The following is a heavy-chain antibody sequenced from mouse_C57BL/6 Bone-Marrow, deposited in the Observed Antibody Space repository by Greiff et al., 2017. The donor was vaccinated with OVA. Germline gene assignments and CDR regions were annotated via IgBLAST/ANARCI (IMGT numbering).Heavy chain of an antibody. D-gene: IGHD1-2*01. Sequence: EVKVEESGGGLVQPGGSMKLSCAASGFTFSDAWMDWVRQSPEKGLEWVAEIRNKANNHATYYAESVKGRFTISRDDSKSSVYLQMNSLRAEDTGIYYCTNSGDYYGRRGLYAMDYWGQGTSVTVSS. CDR1: GFTFSDAW. CDR2: IRNKANNHAT. V-gene: IGHV6-6*01. J-gene: IGHJ4*01. CDR3: TNSGDYYGRRGLYAMDY.